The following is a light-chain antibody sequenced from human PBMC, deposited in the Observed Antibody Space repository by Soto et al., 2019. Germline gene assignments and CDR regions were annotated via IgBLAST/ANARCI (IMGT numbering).Light chain of an antibody. V-gene: IGKV3-20*01. Sequence: EIVLTQSPGTLSLSPGERATLSCRASQSVSSSYFSWYQQKPGQAPRLLIYGASSRATGIPDRFGGSGSGTDFTIIISRLEPEDFVVYYCHQYDSSPGLTFGGGTKVEIK. CDR1: QSVSSSY. CDR2: GAS. CDR3: HQYDSSPGLT. J-gene: IGKJ4*01.